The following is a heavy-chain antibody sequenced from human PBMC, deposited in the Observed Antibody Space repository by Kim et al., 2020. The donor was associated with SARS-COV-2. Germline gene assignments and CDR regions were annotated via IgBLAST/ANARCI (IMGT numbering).Heavy chain of an antibody. CDR3: AKDLWEYSGSFDY. Sequence: YADSVKGRFTLSRDNAKTTLYLHMNSLRAEDTAVYYCAKDLWEYSGSFDYWGQGALVTVSS. V-gene: IGHV3-23*01. J-gene: IGHJ4*02. D-gene: IGHD1-26*01.